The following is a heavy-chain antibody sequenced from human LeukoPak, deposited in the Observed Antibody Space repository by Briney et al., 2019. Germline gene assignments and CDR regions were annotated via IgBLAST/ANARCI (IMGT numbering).Heavy chain of an antibody. J-gene: IGHJ4*02. Sequence: PGGSLRLSCAASGFTFSSYGMHWVRQAPGKGLEWVAVLSYDGSNKYYADSVKGRFTISRDNSKNTLYLQMSSLRAEDTAVYYCAKGRNGGSGELSFDSLDYWGQGTLVTVSS. CDR1: GFTFSSYG. V-gene: IGHV3-30*18. CDR3: AKGRNGGSGELSFDSLDY. CDR2: LSYDGSNK. D-gene: IGHD3-16*02.